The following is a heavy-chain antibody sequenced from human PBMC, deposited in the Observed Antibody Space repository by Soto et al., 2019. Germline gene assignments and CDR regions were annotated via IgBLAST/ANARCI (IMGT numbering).Heavy chain of an antibody. CDR2: ISGSGGST. CDR3: AKDIVVVPAATRDAFDI. D-gene: IGHD2-2*01. CDR1: GFTFSSYA. Sequence: EVQLLESGGGLVQPGGSLRLSCAASGFTFSSYAMSWVRQAPGKGLEWVSAISGSGGSTYYADSVKGRFPISRDNSKNTLYLQMNSLRAEDTAVYYCAKDIVVVPAATRDAFDIWGQGTMVTVSS. V-gene: IGHV3-23*01. J-gene: IGHJ3*02.